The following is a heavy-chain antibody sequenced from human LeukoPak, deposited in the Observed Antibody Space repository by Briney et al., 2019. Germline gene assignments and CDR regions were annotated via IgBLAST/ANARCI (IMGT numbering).Heavy chain of an antibody. V-gene: IGHV3-74*01. Sequence: GGSLRLSCAASGFTFSSYWMHWVRQAPGKGLVWVSRIKSDGSSTSYADFVKGRFTISRDNAKNTLFLQMNSLRAADTAVYYCARVPARRVVTTPTYFDYWGQGTLVTVSS. CDR1: GFTFSSYW. CDR3: ARVPARRVVTTPTYFDY. D-gene: IGHD2-21*02. CDR2: IKSDGSST. J-gene: IGHJ4*01.